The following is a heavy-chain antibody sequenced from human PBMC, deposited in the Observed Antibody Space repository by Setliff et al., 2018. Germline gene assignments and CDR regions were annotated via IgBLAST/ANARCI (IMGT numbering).Heavy chain of an antibody. CDR3: AREHGYSYGQTYYYYGMDV. V-gene: IGHV4-59*01. Sequence: SETLSLTCTVSGGSISSYYWSWIRQPPGKGLEWIGYIYYSGSTNYNPSLKSRVTISVDTSKNQFSLKLSSVTAADTAVYYCAREHGYSYGQTYYYYGMDVWAKGPRSPSP. D-gene: IGHD5-18*01. CDR2: IYYSGST. CDR1: GGSISSYY. J-gene: IGHJ6*02.